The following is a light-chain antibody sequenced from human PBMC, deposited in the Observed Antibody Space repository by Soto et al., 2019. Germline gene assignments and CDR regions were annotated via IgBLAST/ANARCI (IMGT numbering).Light chain of an antibody. CDR3: QQYNSSPCT. CDR2: DAS. Sequence: DIQMTQSPSTLSASVGDRVTITCRASQSLSSWLAWYQQKPGKAPKLLIYDASSLESGVPSRFSGSGSGTEFTLTISSLQPDDFATYYCQQYNSSPCTFGQGTKVDI. CDR1: QSLSSW. J-gene: IGKJ1*01. V-gene: IGKV1-5*01.